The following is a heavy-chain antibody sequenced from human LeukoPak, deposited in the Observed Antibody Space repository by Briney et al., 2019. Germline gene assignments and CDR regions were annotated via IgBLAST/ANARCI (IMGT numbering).Heavy chain of an antibody. V-gene: IGHV1-8*01. CDR1: GYTFTSYD. CDR3: ARDLGYYDSSGYYVYYFDY. CDR2: MNPNSGNT. Sequence: ASVKVSCKASGYTFTSYDINWVRQATGQGLEWMGWMNPNSGNTGYAQKFQGRVTMTRNTSISTAYVELSSLRSEDTAVYYCARDLGYYDSSGYYVYYFDYWGQGTLVTVSS. J-gene: IGHJ4*02. D-gene: IGHD3-22*01.